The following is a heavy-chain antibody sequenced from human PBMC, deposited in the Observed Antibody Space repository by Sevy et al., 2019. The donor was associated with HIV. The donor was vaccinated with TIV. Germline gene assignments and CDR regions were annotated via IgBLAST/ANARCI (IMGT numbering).Heavy chain of an antibody. D-gene: IGHD2-21*01. J-gene: IGHJ3*02. Sequence: GGSLRLSCAVSGFTFSNYAMSWVRQAPGKGLEWVSAISGRDTGTFYAASVKGRFTISRDNSKNTLYLQMNSLRVEDTAVYYCARFPPEWAFDIWGQGTMVTVSS. CDR1: GFTFSNYA. CDR2: ISGRDTGT. V-gene: IGHV3-23*01. CDR3: ARFPPEWAFDI.